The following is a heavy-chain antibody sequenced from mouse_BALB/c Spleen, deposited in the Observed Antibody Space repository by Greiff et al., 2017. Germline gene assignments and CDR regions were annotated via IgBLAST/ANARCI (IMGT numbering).Heavy chain of an antibody. Sequence: EVNVVESGGDLVKPGGSLKLSCAASGFTFSSYGMSWVRQTPDKRLEWVATISSGGSYTYYPDSVKGRFTISRDNAKNTLYLQMSSLKSEDTAMYYCARHHDGTFDYWGQGTTLTVSS. CDR3: ARHHDGTFDY. D-gene: IGHD2-3*01. CDR1: GFTFSSYG. CDR2: ISSGGSYT. V-gene: IGHV5-6*01. J-gene: IGHJ2*01.